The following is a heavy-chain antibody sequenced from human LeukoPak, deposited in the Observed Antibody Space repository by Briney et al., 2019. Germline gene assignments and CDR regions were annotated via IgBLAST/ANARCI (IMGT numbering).Heavy chain of an antibody. CDR2: ISYDGSKK. J-gene: IGHJ4*02. D-gene: IGHD3-10*01. CDR1: GFTLSSYD. CDR3: ARGSKWFGELIRRGEYYFDY. Sequence: GGSLRLSSAASGFTLSSYDIHWVRQAPGKGLEWVAVISYDGSKKYYADSVKGRLTISRDNSKNTLYLQMNSLRAEDTAVYYCARGSKWFGELIRRGEYYFDYWGQGALVTVSS. V-gene: IGHV3-30*04.